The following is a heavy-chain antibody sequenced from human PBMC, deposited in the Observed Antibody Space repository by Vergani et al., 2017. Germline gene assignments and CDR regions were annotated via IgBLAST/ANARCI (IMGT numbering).Heavy chain of an antibody. CDR2: IKQDGSEK. D-gene: IGHD3-16*02. V-gene: IGHV3-7*01. Sequence: EVQLVESGGGLVQPGGSLRLSCAASGFTFSSYWMSWVRQAPGKGLEWVANIKQDGSEKYYVDSVKGRFTISRDNAKNSLYLQMNSLRAEDTAVYYCARVRPINDAHYDYVWGSSRPGQYWGQGTLVTVSS. CDR3: ARVRPINDAHYDYVWGSSRPGQY. CDR1: GFTFSSYW. J-gene: IGHJ4*02.